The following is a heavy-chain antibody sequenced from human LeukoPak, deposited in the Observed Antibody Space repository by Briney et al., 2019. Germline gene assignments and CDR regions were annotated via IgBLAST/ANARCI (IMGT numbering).Heavy chain of an antibody. CDR3: AKGQQLAGGGFDY. CDR1: GFTFDDYA. CDR2: ISWNSGSI. J-gene: IGHJ4*02. Sequence: GRSLRLSCAASGFTFDDYAMHWVRQAPGKGLEWVSGISWNSGSIGYADSVKGRFTISRDNAKNSLYLQMSSLRAEDTALYYCAKGQQLAGGGFDYWGQGTLVTVSS. V-gene: IGHV3-9*01. D-gene: IGHD6-13*01.